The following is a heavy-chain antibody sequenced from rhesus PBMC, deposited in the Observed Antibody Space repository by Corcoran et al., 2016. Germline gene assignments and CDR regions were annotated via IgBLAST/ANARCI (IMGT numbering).Heavy chain of an antibody. J-gene: IGHJ4*01. V-gene: IGHV4-73*01. Sequence: QVKLQQWGEGLVKASETGSLTCAAYDGSSCAYYWSWISQPPGQGQEWIGEISGKPAKTNYNPPLKDRGQIPKDTCNDHVSRIHGAVQAAVAAVDYCVLALNWRGFRYRGQGVLGTVPS. CDR2: ISGKPAKT. CDR1: DGSSCAYY. CDR3: VLALNWRGFRY. D-gene: IGHD2-21*01.